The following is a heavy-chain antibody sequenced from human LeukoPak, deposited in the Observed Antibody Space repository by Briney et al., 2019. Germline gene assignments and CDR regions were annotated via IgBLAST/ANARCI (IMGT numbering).Heavy chain of an antibody. CDR3: TRALFGGNFDY. CDR1: GFTFGDYA. CDR2: IRSKAYGGTT. J-gene: IGHJ4*02. V-gene: IGHV3-49*04. Sequence: PGGSLRLSCTASGFTFGDYAMSWVRQAPGKGLEWVGFIRSKAYGGTTEYAASVKGRFTISRDDSKSIADLRMNSLKTEDTAVYYCTRALFGGNFDYWGQGTLVTVSS. D-gene: IGHD3-10*02.